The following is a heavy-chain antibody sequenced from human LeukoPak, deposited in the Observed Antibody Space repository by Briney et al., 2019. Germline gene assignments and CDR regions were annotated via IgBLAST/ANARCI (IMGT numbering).Heavy chain of an antibody. V-gene: IGHV3-74*01. Sequence: RLSCAASGFTYSRXWMHWLRQAPGKGLVWVSRISTDGSSTIYADSVKGRFTISRDNGKNTLYLQMNSLRAEDTAVYYCASYLTSIPSGMDVWGQGTTVXVXS. CDR3: ASYLTSIPSGMDV. J-gene: IGHJ6*02. CDR2: ISTDGSST. D-gene: IGHD2/OR15-2a*01. CDR1: GFTYSRXW.